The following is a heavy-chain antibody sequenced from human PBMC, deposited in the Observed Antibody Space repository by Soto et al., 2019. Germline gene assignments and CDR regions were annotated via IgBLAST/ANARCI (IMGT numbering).Heavy chain of an antibody. CDR3: AGDHGSGGSCYTRYFQH. CDR1: GDSISSGGYY. CDR2: INYSGST. J-gene: IGHJ1*01. V-gene: IGHV4-31*03. Sequence: SETLSLTCTVSGDSISSGGYYWSWLRQHPGKGLEWIGYINYSGSTYYNPSLKSRVTISVDTSKNPFSLKLSSVTAADTAVYYCAGDHGSGGSCYTRYFQHWGQGTRVTAPS. D-gene: IGHD2-15*01.